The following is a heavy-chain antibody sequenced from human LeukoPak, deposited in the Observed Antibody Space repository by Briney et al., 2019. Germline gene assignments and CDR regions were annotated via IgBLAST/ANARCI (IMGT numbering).Heavy chain of an antibody. V-gene: IGHV1-69*06. CDR2: IIPIFGTA. J-gene: IGHJ4*02. D-gene: IGHD7-27*01. CDR3: AKVLGISFAPWDY. Sequence: GASVKVSCKASGGTFSSYAISWVRQAPGQGLEWMGGIIPIFGTANYAQKFQGRVTITADKSTSTAYMELSSLRSEDTAVYYCAKVLGISFAPWDYWGQGTLVTVSS. CDR1: GGTFSSYA.